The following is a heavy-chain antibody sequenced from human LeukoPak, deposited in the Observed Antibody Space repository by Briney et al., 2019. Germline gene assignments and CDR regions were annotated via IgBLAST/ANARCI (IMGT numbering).Heavy chain of an antibody. D-gene: IGHD3-9*01. CDR3: AKASTRDTGYYFDS. J-gene: IGHJ4*02. CDR2: IRYNIENT. Sequence: GGSLRLSCAASGFAFSNYAMGWVRQAPGKGPEWVSSIRYNIENTHYADAVQGRFTISRDNSKNTLYLQMNSLRAEDTARYYCAKASTRDTGYYFDSWGQGTLVSVSS. CDR1: GFAFSNYA. V-gene: IGHV3-23*01.